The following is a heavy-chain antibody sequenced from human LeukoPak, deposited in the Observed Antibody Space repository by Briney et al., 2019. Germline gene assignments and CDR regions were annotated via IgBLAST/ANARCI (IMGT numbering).Heavy chain of an antibody. V-gene: IGHV1-2*02. D-gene: IGHD6-19*01. J-gene: IGHJ4*02. CDR2: INPNSGGT. Sequence: ASVKVSCKASGYTFTGYYMHWGRQAPGQGLEWMGWINPNSGGTNYAQKFQGRVTMTRDTSISTAYMELSRLRSDDTAVYYCAREFRRIAVAGINYWGQGTLVTVSS. CDR1: GYTFTGYY. CDR3: AREFRRIAVAGINY.